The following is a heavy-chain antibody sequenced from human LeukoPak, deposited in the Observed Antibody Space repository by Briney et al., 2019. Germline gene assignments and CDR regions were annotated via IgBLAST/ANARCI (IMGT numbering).Heavy chain of an antibody. V-gene: IGHV4-39*07. Sequence: TSETLSLTCSVSGASISISFYYSGWIHQPPGKALERIGRVDYSGTTSYNPSLKSRVPISVDISKNHFSLRLRSVTAADTAMYYCARGTLYRGWSYYLDFWGQGSQVTVSS. J-gene: IGHJ4*02. D-gene: IGHD6-19*01. CDR1: GASISISFYY. CDR3: ARGTLYRGWSYYLDF. CDR2: VDYSGTT.